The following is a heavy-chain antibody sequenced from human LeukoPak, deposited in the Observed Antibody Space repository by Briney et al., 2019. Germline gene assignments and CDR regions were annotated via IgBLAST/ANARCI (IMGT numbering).Heavy chain of an antibody. V-gene: IGHV3-74*01. CDR3: APKQWLAPPPDS. Sequence: GGSLRLSCAVSGFTLSKYSMLWVRQAPGKGLESVSRINTDGTVTTYADSVKGRFTVSRDNADNTMFLQMNSVRDEDTAVYYCAPKQWLAPPPDSRGQGTPVTVSS. J-gene: IGHJ4*02. CDR2: INTDGTVT. D-gene: IGHD6-19*01. CDR1: GFTLSKYS.